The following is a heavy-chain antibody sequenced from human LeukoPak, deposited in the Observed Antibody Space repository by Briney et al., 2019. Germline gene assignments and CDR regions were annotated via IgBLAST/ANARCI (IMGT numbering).Heavy chain of an antibody. Sequence: KYGESLKISCKGSGYSFTSYWISGVRQMPGKGLEGMGRIEPSDSYTNYSPSFQGHVTISADKSISTAYLQWSRLKASDTAMYYCARHRGYSSSWYLVDYWGQGTLVTVSS. V-gene: IGHV5-10-1*01. CDR2: IEPSDSYT. CDR3: ARHRGYSSSWYLVDY. CDR1: GYSFTSYW. J-gene: IGHJ4*02. D-gene: IGHD6-13*01.